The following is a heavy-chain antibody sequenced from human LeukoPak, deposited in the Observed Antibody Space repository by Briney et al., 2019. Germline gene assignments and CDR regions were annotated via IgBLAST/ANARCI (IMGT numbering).Heavy chain of an antibody. J-gene: IGHJ4*02. CDR1: GFTASSNY. V-gene: IGHV3-53*01. Sequence: GGSLRLSCVASGFTASSNYMSWVRQAPGKGLEWVSVIYRGGSTYYADTVKGRFTISRDNSKNTLYLQTNSLRAEDTAVYYCARLGGGRLRYFDWLPHTGGYFDYWGQGTLVTVSS. CDR3: ARLGGGRLRYFDWLPHTGGYFDY. CDR2: IYRGGST. D-gene: IGHD3-9*01.